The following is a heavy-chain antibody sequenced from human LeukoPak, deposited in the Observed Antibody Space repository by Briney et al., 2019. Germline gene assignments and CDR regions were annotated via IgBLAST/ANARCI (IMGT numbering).Heavy chain of an antibody. CDR2: ISSSGSTI. V-gene: IGHV3-11*01. CDR3: ARVLSSSWDDYYGMDV. J-gene: IGHJ6*02. CDR1: GFTFNRHG. D-gene: IGHD6-13*01. Sequence: GGSLRLSCAASGFTFNRHGMSWIRQAPGKGLEWVSYISSSGSTIYYADSVKGRFTISRDNAKNSLYLQMNSLRAEDTAVYYCARVLSSSWDDYYGMDVWGQGTTVTVSS.